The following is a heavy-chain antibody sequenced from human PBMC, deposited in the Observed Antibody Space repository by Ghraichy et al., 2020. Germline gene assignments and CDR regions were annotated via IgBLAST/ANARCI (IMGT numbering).Heavy chain of an antibody. CDR3: ARDFVWLSYYYGMDV. V-gene: IGHV3-7*03. D-gene: IGHD3-22*01. CDR2: IKQDGSEK. CDR1: GFTFSSYW. J-gene: IGHJ6*02. Sequence: GGSLRLSCAASGFTFSSYWMSWVRQAPGKGLEWVANIKQDGSEKYYVDSVKGRFTISRDNAKNSLYLQMNSLRAEDTAVYYCARDFVWLSYYYGMDVWGQGTTVTVSS.